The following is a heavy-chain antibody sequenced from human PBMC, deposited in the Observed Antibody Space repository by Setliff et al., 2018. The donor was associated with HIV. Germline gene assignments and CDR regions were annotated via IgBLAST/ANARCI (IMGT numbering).Heavy chain of an antibody. CDR2: IYHSGST. D-gene: IGHD3-16*01. CDR1: GGSFSGYY. CDR3: ARRTIWGDAFDI. J-gene: IGHJ3*02. Sequence: PSETLSLTCAVYGGSFSGYYWSWVRQPPGKGLEWIGEIYHSGSTYYNPSLKSRVTISIDRSKNQFSLKLSSVTAADTAVYYCARRTIWGDAFDIWGRGTMVTVSS. V-gene: IGHV4-34*01.